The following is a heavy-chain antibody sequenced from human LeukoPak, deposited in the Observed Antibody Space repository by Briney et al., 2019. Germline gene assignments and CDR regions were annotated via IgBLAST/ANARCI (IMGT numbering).Heavy chain of an antibody. CDR2: ISYDGSNK. Sequence: GGSLRLSCAASGFTFSSYAMHWVRQAPGKGLEWVAVISYDGSNKYYADSVKGRFTISRDNSKNTLYLQMNSLRAEATAVYYCARDNWGDGGYYRTLDYWGQGTLVTVSS. V-gene: IGHV3-30*04. D-gene: IGHD3-22*01. CDR1: GFTFSSYA. CDR3: ARDNWGDGGYYRTLDY. J-gene: IGHJ4*02.